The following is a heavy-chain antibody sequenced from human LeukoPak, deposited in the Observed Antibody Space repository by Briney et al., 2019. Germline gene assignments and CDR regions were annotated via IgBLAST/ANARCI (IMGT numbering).Heavy chain of an antibody. CDR2: IIADSVVT. CDR1: GYTFAVYY. J-gene: IGHJ5*02. CDR3: ARESAVIGYYGSPFDP. D-gene: IGHD3-10*01. Sequence: ASVKDSCKASGYTFAVYYTCCVRAAPGQRVEWMGCIIADSVVTNYAQRCRGRVTMTRDTSISTAYMELSRLRSDDTAVYNCARESAVIGYYGSPFDPWGQGTLVTVSS. V-gene: IGHV1-2*02.